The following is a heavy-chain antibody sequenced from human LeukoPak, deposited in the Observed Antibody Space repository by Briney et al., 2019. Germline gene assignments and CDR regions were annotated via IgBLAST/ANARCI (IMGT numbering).Heavy chain of an antibody. CDR3: ARDPIPVWFGEQNYYDSSGYTQGP. V-gene: IGHV1-18*01. CDR2: ISAYNGST. CDR1: AYTFTSYG. Sequence: ASVKVSCKASAYTFTSYGISWVRQAPGQGLEWMGWISAYNGSTNYAQNLQGRDTMTTDTSTSTAYMELRSLRSDDTAVYYCARDPIPVWFGEQNYYDSSGYTQGPWGQGTLVTVSS. J-gene: IGHJ4*02. D-gene: IGHD3-22*01.